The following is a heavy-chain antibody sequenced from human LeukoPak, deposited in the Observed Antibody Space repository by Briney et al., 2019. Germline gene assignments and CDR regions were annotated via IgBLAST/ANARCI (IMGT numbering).Heavy chain of an antibody. D-gene: IGHD2-2*01. CDR2: IYYGGST. CDR1: GGSISSSTYY. Sequence: SETLSLTCTVSGGSISSSTYYWGWIRQPPGKGLEWIGNIYYGGSTFYNPSLKSRVTISLDTSKDQFSLKLSSVTAADTAVYFCARQCSSTSCYSYWGQGTLVTVSS. J-gene: IGHJ4*02. CDR3: ARQCSSTSCYSY. V-gene: IGHV4-39*01.